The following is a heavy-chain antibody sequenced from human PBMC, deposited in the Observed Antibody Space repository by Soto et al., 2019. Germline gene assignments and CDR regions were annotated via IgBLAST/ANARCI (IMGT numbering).Heavy chain of an antibody. D-gene: IGHD2-15*01. CDR1: GCTFSSYA. V-gene: IGHV3-23*01. CDR2: ISGSGGST. J-gene: IGHJ3*02. Sequence: GGSLRLSCAASGCTFSSYAMIWVRQAPGKGLEWVSAISGSGGSTYYADSVKGRFTISRDNSKNTLYLQMNSLRAEDTAVYYCAKHCSGGSCYGGAFDIWGQGTMVTVSS. CDR3: AKHCSGGSCYGGAFDI.